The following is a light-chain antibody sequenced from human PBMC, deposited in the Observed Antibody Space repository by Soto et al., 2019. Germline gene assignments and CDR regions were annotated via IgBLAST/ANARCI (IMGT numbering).Light chain of an antibody. Sequence: EIIVKKSLATLSLYKEERATLSCRASQSVSSYLSWYQQKPGKAPRLLIYDASNRATGIPARFSGSGSGTDFTLTISSLEPEDFAVHYCQPVRTFLLITSAEVSRLEIK. CDR3: QPVRTFLLIT. J-gene: IGKJ5*01. V-gene: IGKV3-11*01. CDR2: DAS. CDR1: QSVSSY.